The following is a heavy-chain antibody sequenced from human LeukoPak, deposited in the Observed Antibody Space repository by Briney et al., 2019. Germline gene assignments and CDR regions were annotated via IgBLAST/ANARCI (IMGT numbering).Heavy chain of an antibody. CDR1: GGSISSSSYY. CDR2: IYYSGST. J-gene: IGHJ3*02. D-gene: IGHD3-10*01. Sequence: PSETLSLTCTVSGGSISSSSYYWGWIRQPPGKGLEWFGSIYYSGSTYYNPSLKSRVTISVDTSKNQFSLKLSSVTAADTAVYYCARGPESSGAFDIWGQGTMVTVSS. V-gene: IGHV4-39*07. CDR3: ARGPESSGAFDI.